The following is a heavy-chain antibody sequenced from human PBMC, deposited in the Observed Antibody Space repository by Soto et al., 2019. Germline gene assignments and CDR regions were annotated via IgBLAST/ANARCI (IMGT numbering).Heavy chain of an antibody. CDR3: TTERDLLWFGEPKTLYYFDH. Sequence: GGSLRLSCAASGFTFSNAWMSWVRQAPGKGLEWVGRIKSKTDGGTTDYAAPVKGRFTISRDDSKNTLYLQMNSLKTEDTAVYYCTTERDLLWFGEPKTLYYFDHRGQRTPVPVSS. CDR1: GFTFSNAW. V-gene: IGHV3-15*07. D-gene: IGHD3-10*01. CDR2: IKSKTDGGTT. J-gene: IGHJ4*02.